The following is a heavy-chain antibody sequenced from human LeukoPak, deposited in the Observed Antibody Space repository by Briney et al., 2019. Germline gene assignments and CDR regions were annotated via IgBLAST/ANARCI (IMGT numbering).Heavy chain of an antibody. CDR2: IYHSGST. D-gene: IGHD3-3*01. Sequence: SETLSLTCTVSGYSISSGYYWGWIRQPPGKGLEWIGSIYHSGSTYYNPSLKSRVTISVDTSKNQFSLKLSSVTAADTAVYYCARISSYYDFWSGYYPEYYYYYMDVWGKGTTVTVSS. V-gene: IGHV4-38-2*02. J-gene: IGHJ6*03. CDR3: ARISSYYDFWSGYYPEYYYYYMDV. CDR1: GYSISSGYY.